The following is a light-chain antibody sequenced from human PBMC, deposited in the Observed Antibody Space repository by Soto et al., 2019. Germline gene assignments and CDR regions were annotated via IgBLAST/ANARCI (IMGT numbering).Light chain of an antibody. J-gene: IGLJ1*01. CDR2: EAS. CDR3: CSYAGSSTYV. V-gene: IGLV2-23*01. Sequence: QSALTQPASGYGSPGQSITISCTGTSSDVGSYNFVSWYQQHPGKAPKLMIYEASKRPSGVSNRFSGSKSGNTASLTISGLQPEDEADYYCCSYAGSSTYVFGAGTKVTVL. CDR1: SSDVGSYNF.